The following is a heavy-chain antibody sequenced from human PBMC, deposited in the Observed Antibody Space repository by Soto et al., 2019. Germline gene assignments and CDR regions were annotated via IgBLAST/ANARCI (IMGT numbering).Heavy chain of an antibody. CDR2: ICYSGST. CDR1: GGSNSSGDYY. Sequence: SETLSLIFTVSGGSNSSGDYYWSCIRQPPWKGLELIGFICYSGSTYCNPSLKIRVTISIDTSKNHFSLKLNPVNATATAVFYCTRATGGMGGPNQGAFDIWGQGTMVTVSS. D-gene: IGHD2-15*01. J-gene: IGHJ3*02. V-gene: IGHV4-30-4*01. CDR3: TRATGGMGGPNQGAFDI.